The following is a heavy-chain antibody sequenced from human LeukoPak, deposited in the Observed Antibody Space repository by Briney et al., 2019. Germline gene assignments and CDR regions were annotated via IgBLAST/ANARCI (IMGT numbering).Heavy chain of an antibody. Sequence: SGGSLRLSCAASGFTFSIYSMNWVRQAPGKGLEWVSYISSSSSTIYYADSVKGRFTISRDNAKNSLYLQMNSLRAEDTAVYYCAREGNCSSTSCYTGAFDIWGQGTMVTVSS. CDR1: GFTFSIYS. V-gene: IGHV3-48*01. CDR2: ISSSSSTI. CDR3: AREGNCSSTSCYTGAFDI. J-gene: IGHJ3*02. D-gene: IGHD2-2*02.